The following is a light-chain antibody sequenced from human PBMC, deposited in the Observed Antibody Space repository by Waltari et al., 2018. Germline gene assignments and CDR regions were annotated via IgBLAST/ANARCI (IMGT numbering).Light chain of an antibody. CDR2: AVS. CDR1: SSDVGKYKR. J-gene: IGLJ2*01. CDR3: SSYAGSSKGV. Sequence: QSSLTQPASASGSPGQSITISCTGTSSDVGKYKRVYWYQQHPCKSTKLMIYAVSKRPSGVSDRFSGSKSGDMASLTISGLQPEDEAEYFCSSYAGSSKGVFGGGTKVTVL. V-gene: IGLV2-23*02.